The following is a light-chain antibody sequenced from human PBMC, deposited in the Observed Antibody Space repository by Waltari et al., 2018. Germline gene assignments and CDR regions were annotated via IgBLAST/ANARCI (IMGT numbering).Light chain of an antibody. V-gene: IGKV4-1*01. CDR2: WAS. Sequence: DIVMTQSPDSLTVSLGERATIKCQSTHSILYSSNIKNYLAWYQQKPAQPPNLVIYWASTRESGVPDRFSGSGSGTDFTLTISSLQAEDVAVYYCQQYYTAPYTFGQGTKLEIK. CDR1: HSILYSSNIKNY. J-gene: IGKJ2*01. CDR3: QQYYTAPYT.